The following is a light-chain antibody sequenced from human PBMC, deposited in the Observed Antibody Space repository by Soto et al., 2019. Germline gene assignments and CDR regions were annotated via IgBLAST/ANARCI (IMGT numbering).Light chain of an antibody. CDR1: QSVSSN. CDR2: VAS. V-gene: IGKV3-15*01. Sequence: EIVMTQSPATLSVSPGERATLSCRASQSVSSNLAWYQQKPGQTPKLLIYVASTRATGIPARFSGRGSGTEFTPTIISLQSEDFAVYYCQQYNVWPLTFGGGTKVDFK. J-gene: IGKJ4*01. CDR3: QQYNVWPLT.